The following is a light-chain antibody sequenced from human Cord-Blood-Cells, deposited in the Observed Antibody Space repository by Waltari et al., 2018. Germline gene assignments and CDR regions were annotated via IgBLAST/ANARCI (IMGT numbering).Light chain of an antibody. Sequence: QSALTQPASVSGSPGQSITISCTGTSSDVGGYNYVSWYQQHPGKAPKRRIYEVSNRPSGVSMRFAGSSSGNTASLTIAGLPAEDEADYYCSSYTSSSADVFGTGTKVTVL. V-gene: IGLV2-14*01. CDR3: SSYTSSSADV. CDR2: EVS. J-gene: IGLJ1*01. CDR1: SSDVGGYNY.